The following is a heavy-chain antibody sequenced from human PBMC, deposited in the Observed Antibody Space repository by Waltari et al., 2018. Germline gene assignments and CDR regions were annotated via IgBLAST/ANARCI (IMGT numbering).Heavy chain of an antibody. J-gene: IGHJ4*02. D-gene: IGHD5-12*01. CDR2: IRPGGTEK. CDR3: ARAPLATIVGNYFDS. CDR1: GFSFGSSW. V-gene: IGHV3-7*04. Sequence: EVKMVESGGALVQPGGSLRLSCIASGFSFGSSWMTWFRQAPGKGLEWVANIRPGGTEKYYLDSMEGRFTISRDNAKSSLYLQMDSLTADDTAFYYCARAPLATIVGNYFDSWGQGALVTVS.